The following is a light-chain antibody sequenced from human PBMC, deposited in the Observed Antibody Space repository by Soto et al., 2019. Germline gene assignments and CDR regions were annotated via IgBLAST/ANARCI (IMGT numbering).Light chain of an antibody. CDR2: DVS. Sequence: QSVLTQPASVSGSHGQSIAISCTGTSSDVGGYNSASWYQQHPGKAPKLLIYDVSNRPSGVSNRFSGSKSGNTASLTISGLQAEDEADYYCSSYSTGGSYVFGTGTKVTVL. CDR1: SSDVGGYNS. J-gene: IGLJ1*01. CDR3: SSYSTGGSYV. V-gene: IGLV2-14*03.